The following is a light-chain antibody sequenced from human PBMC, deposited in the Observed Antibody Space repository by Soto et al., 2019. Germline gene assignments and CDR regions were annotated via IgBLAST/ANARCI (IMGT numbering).Light chain of an antibody. J-gene: IGLJ3*02. CDR2: VSR. Sequence: QSVLTQPPSVSGAPGQRVTISCSGSSSNIGAGYDVHWYQQLPGTAPRLLIYVSRNRPSGVPDRFSGSKSGTSASLAITGLQTEDEADDYCQSYDSSLRLAVFGGGTKLTVL. CDR3: QSYDSSLRLAV. V-gene: IGLV1-40*01. CDR1: SSNIGAGYD.